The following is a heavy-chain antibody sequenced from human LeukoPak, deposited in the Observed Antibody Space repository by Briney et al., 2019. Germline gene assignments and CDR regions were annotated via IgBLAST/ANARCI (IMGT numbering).Heavy chain of an antibody. CDR3: ARKGDLGYCSSTSCYNWFDP. Sequence: GGSLRLSCTAFGFTFGDYAMSWVRQAPGKWLECVSSISSGSSYTYYADSVKGRFTISRDNAKNSLYRQMNSLRAEDTAVYYCARKGDLGYCSSTSCYNWFDPWGQGTLVTVSS. CDR1: GFTFGDYA. V-gene: IGHV3-21*01. CDR2: ISSGSSYT. J-gene: IGHJ5*02. D-gene: IGHD2-2*01.